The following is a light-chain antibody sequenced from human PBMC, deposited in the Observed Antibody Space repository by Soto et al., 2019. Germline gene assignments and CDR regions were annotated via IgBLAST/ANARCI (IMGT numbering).Light chain of an antibody. Sequence: QSVLTQPASVSGSPGQSITISCTGTSRDVSAYDYVSWYLQYPDKAPQLLIYYVDHRPSGVSSRFSGSKSGNTASLTITGLQAEDEADYYCQSYDSSLSAYVFGTGTKVTVL. V-gene: IGLV2-14*03. J-gene: IGLJ1*01. CDR1: SRDVSAYDY. CDR3: QSYDSSLSAYV. CDR2: YVD.